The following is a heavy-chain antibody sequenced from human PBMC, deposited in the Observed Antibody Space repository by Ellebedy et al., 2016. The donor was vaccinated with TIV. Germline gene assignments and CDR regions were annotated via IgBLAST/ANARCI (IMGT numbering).Heavy chain of an antibody. CDR2: MNPNSGNT. D-gene: IGHD3-10*01. V-gene: IGHV1-8*01. Sequence: ASVKVSXXASGYTFTSYDINWVRQATGQGLEWMGWMNPNSGNTGYAQKFQGRVTMTRNTSISTAYMELSSLRSEDTAVYYCASQTYYYGSGSYEIYYYYGMDVWGQGTTVTVSS. CDR3: ASQTYYYGSGSYEIYYYYGMDV. CDR1: GYTFTSYD. J-gene: IGHJ6*02.